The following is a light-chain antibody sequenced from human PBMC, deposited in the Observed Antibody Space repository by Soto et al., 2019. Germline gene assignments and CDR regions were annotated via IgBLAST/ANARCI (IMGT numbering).Light chain of an antibody. J-gene: IGKJ2*01. CDR2: DVS. CDR1: QSISRY. CDR3: QEYDSYSST. V-gene: IGKV1-5*01. Sequence: DIQMTQSPSTLSASVGDRVTITCRASQSISRYLAWYQQKPGKVPKVLIYDVSNLQSGVPSRFSGSGSGTEFTLPISSLQPDDFATYYCQEYDSYSSTFGQGTEVQIK.